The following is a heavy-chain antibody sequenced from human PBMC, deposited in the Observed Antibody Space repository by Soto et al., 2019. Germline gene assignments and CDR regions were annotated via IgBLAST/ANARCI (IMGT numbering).Heavy chain of an antibody. CDR2: IYHSGSA. Sequence: QVQLQESGPGLVKPSGTLSLTCAVSGGSVSSRNWWSWVRQSPGKGLEWMGEIYHSGSAHYNPSPKSRATISLDKSKNQFSLRLTSVTAAETAVYYCARVPGVVVSADDAFDIWGPGTRVIVSS. CDR1: GGSVSSRNW. V-gene: IGHV4-4*02. D-gene: IGHD2-21*02. J-gene: IGHJ3*02. CDR3: ARVPGVVVSADDAFDI.